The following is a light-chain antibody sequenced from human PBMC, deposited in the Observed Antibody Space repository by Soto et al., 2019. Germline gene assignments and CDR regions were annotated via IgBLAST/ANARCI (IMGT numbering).Light chain of an antibody. CDR2: KAS. Sequence: DIQMTQSPSTLSASVGDRVTITGRASQSISVWLAWYQQKAGKAPNLLIYKASRLESGVPSRFSGSGSETEFTLTISGLQPGDSATYYCQQYNSYSPTFGQGTKLDI. V-gene: IGKV1-5*03. CDR1: QSISVW. J-gene: IGKJ1*01. CDR3: QQYNSYSPT.